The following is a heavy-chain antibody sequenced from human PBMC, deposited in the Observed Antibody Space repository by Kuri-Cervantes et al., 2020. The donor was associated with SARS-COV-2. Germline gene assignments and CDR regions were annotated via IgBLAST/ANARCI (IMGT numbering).Heavy chain of an antibody. CDR3: ARGVHEQLYDSSGYYSAEYFQH. CDR2: IYYSGST. D-gene: IGHD3-22*01. Sequence: GSLRLSCTVSGGSVSSGSYYWSWIRQPPGKGLEWIGYIYYSGSTNYNPSLKSRVTISVDTSKNQFSLKLSSVTAADTAVYYCARGVHEQLYDSSGYYSAEYFQHWGQGTLVTVSS. CDR1: GGSVSSGSYY. J-gene: IGHJ1*01. V-gene: IGHV4-61*01.